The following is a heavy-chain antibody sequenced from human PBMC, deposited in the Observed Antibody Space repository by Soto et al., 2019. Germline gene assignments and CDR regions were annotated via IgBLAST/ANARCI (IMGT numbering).Heavy chain of an antibody. D-gene: IGHD3-22*01. CDR1: GYSISSGYY. CDR3: ARDGSDFITMIVHTNWFDP. V-gene: IGHV4-38-2*02. Sequence: SETLSLTCAVSGYSISSGYYWGWIRQPPGKGLEWIGSIYHSGSTYYNPSLKSRVTISVDTSKNQFSLKLSSVTAADTAVYYCARDGSDFITMIVHTNWFDPWGQGTLVTVSS. J-gene: IGHJ5*02. CDR2: IYHSGST.